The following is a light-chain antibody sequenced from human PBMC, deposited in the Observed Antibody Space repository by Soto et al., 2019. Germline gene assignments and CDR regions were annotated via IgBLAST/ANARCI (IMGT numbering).Light chain of an antibody. V-gene: IGLV2-8*01. CDR3: SSYAGSNIV. CDR2: EVS. J-gene: IGLJ1*01. CDR1: SSDVGGYNY. Sequence: LTQPPSASGSPGQSVTISCTGTSSDVGGYNYVSWYQQHPGKAPKLMIYEVSKRPSGVPDRFSGSKSGNTASLTVSGLQAEDEADYYCSSYAGSNIVFGTGTKVTVL.